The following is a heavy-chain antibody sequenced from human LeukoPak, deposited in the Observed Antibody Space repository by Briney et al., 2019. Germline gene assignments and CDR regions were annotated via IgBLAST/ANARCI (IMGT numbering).Heavy chain of an antibody. D-gene: IGHD3-22*01. CDR2: ISAYNGNT. V-gene: IGHV1-18*01. J-gene: IGHJ3*02. Sequence: ASVKVSCKASGYTFTSYGISWVRQAPGQGLEWMGWISAYNGNTNYAQKLQGRVTMTTDTSTSTAYMELRSLRSDDTAVYYCASAESTLSGFGPRGAFDIWGQGTMVTVSS. CDR1: GYTFTSYG. CDR3: ASAESTLSGFGPRGAFDI.